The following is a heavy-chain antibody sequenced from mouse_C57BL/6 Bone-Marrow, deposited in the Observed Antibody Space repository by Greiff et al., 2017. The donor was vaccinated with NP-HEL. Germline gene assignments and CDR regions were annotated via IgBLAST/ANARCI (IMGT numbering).Heavy chain of an antibody. D-gene: IGHD2-4*01. J-gene: IGHJ3*01. Sequence: VQLQQSGPELVKPGASVKMSCKASGYTFTDYYMHWVKQSHGQSLEWIGYIHPNNGGNGSNQKFKGKATLTVDKSSSTAYMELRSLTSEDSAVNSCERSGGLRAWFAYWGQGTLVTVSA. V-gene: IGHV1-34*01. CDR1: GYTFTDYY. CDR3: ERSGGLRAWFAY. CDR2: IHPNNGGN.